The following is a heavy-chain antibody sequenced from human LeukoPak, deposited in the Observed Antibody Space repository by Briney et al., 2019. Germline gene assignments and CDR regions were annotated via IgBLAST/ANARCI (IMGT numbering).Heavy chain of an antibody. V-gene: IGHV3-30*18. Sequence: GRSLRLSCAASGFTFSSYGMHWVRQAPGKGLEGVAVISYDGSNKYYADSVKGRFTIYRDNSKNTLYLQMNSLRAEDTAVYYCAKDRGARVRSIDYWGQGTLVTVSS. CDR1: GFTFSSYG. CDR3: AKDRGARVRSIDY. D-gene: IGHD4-17*01. J-gene: IGHJ4*02. CDR2: ISYDGSNK.